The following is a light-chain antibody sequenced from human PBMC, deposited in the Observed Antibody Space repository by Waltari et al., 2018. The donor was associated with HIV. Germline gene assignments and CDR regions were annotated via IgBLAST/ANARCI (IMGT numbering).Light chain of an antibody. CDR1: SGSIASNY. CDR2: EDN. CDR3: QSYDSSNQV. J-gene: IGLJ2*01. Sequence: NFMLTQPHSVSESPGKTVTISCTRSSGSIASNYVRRYQQRPGSSPTTVIYEDNQRPSGVPDRFSGSIDSSSNSASLTISGLKTEDEADYYCQSYDSSNQVFGGGTKLTVL. V-gene: IGLV6-57*01.